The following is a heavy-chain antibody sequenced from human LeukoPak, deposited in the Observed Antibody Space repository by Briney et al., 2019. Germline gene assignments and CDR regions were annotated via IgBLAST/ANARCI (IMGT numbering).Heavy chain of an antibody. Sequence: SETLSLTCTVSGGSISSYYWSWIRQPPGKGLEWIGYIYYSGSTNYNPSLKSRVTISVDTSKNQFSLKLSPVTAADTAVYYCARRGSGWSNWFDPWGQGILVTVSS. D-gene: IGHD6-19*01. CDR3: ARRGSGWSNWFDP. V-gene: IGHV4-59*01. CDR2: IYYSGST. CDR1: GGSISSYY. J-gene: IGHJ5*02.